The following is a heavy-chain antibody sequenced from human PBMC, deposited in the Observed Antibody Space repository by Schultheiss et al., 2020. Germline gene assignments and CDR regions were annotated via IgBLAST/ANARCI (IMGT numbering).Heavy chain of an antibody. V-gene: IGHV3-11*01. CDR3: ATDSYSSIYFFDY. J-gene: IGHJ4*02. D-gene: IGHD6-19*01. CDR1: GFTFSDYY. Sequence: GESLKISCAASGFTFSDYYMSWIRQAPGKGLEWLSYISSRGDSIFYADSVKGRFTISRDNAKNSLYLQMNSLRAEDTAVYYCATDSYSSIYFFDYWGQGTLVTVSS. CDR2: ISSRGDSI.